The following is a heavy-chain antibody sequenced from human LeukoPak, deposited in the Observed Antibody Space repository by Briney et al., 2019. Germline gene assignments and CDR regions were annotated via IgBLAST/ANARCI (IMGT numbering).Heavy chain of an antibody. CDR1: GFTFSTYA. J-gene: IGHJ4*02. V-gene: IGHV3-30-3*01. D-gene: IGHD3-22*01. Sequence: GRSLRLSCAASGFTFSTYAMHWVRQTPGRGLEWVAVISFDGSNKFYADSVKGRFTISRDSSKNTVYLQMNSLRDEDTAVYFCARDQEYYDSSGDDPNDYWGQGTLVTVSS. CDR3: ARDQEYYDSSGDDPNDY. CDR2: ISFDGSNK.